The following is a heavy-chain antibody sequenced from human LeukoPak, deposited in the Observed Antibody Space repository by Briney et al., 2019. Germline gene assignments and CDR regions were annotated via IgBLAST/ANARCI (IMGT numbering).Heavy chain of an antibody. Sequence: SETLSLTCTVSGGSISSGDRYWSWIRQSPGKGLEWIGYVYSTGNTYYNPSLKSRVIISVDTSKNQFSLELNSVTAADTAVYYCARDSYSYGYGGFDYWGQGILVTVSS. CDR2: VYSTGNT. CDR3: ARDSYSYGYGGFDY. D-gene: IGHD5-18*01. V-gene: IGHV4-30-4*01. CDR1: GGSISSGDRY. J-gene: IGHJ4*02.